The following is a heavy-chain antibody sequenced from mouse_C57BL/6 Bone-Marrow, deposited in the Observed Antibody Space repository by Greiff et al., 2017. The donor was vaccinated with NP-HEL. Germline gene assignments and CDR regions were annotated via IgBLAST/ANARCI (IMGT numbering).Heavy chain of an antibody. CDR3: ARDGYYGFAY. CDR2: IYPRSGNP. Sequence: VQLQQSGAELARPGASVKLSCKASGYTFTSYGISWVKQRTGQGLEWIGEIYPRSGNPYYNEKFKGKATLTADKSSSTAYMELRSLTSEDSAVYFCARDGYYGFAYWGQGTLVTVSA. D-gene: IGHD2-3*01. CDR1: GYTFTSYG. J-gene: IGHJ3*01. V-gene: IGHV1-81*01.